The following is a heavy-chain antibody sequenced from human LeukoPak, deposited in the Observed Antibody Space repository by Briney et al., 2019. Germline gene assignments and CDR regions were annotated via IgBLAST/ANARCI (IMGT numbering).Heavy chain of an antibody. D-gene: IGHD3-22*01. V-gene: IGHV1-69*05. J-gene: IGHJ4*02. CDR1: GGTFSSYA. Sequence: SVKVSCKASGGTFSSYAISWVRQAPGQGLEWMGRIIPIFGTANYAQKFQGRVTITTDASTSTAYMELSSLRSEDTAVYYCASGYYYDSSGYSYYFDYWGQGTLVTVSS. CDR3: ASGYYYDSSGYSYYFDY. CDR2: IIPIFGTA.